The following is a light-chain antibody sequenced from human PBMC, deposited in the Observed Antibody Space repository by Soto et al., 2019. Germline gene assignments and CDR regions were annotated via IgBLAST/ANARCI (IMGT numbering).Light chain of an antibody. CDR2: AAS. CDR1: QSVSGW. Sequence: DIQMTQSPSTLSASVGDTVTVTCRASQSVSGWLAWYQQKPGEAPKLLIYAASSLQSGVPSRFSGGGSGTDFTLTISSLQPEDFATYYCKQASFPLIIFGQGTRLEIK. J-gene: IGKJ5*01. V-gene: IGKV1-12*01. CDR3: KQASFPLII.